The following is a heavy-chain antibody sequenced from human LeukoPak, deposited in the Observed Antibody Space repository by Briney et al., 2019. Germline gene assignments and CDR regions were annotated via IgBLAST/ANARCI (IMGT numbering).Heavy chain of an antibody. CDR1: GGSFSGYY. CDR2: INHSGST. Sequence: SETLSLTCAVYGGSFSGYYWSWLRQPPGKGLEWIGEINHSGSTNYNPSLKSRVTISVDTSKNQFSLKLSSVTAADTAVYYCARGYSGYDYGASYYYYMDVWGKGTTVTVSS. J-gene: IGHJ6*03. D-gene: IGHD5-12*01. CDR3: ARGYSGYDYGASYYYYMDV. V-gene: IGHV4-34*01.